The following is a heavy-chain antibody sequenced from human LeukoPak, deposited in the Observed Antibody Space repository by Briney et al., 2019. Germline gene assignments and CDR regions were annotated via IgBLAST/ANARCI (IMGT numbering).Heavy chain of an antibody. CDR3: ARVPDNIWCGYSYYYYGMDV. Sequence: GESLKISCKGSGYSFTSYWIGWVHQMPGKGLEWMGIIYPGDSDTRYSPSFQGQVTISADKSISTAYLQWSSLKASDTVMYYCARVPDNIWCGYSYYYYGMDVWGQGTTVTVSS. J-gene: IGHJ6*02. D-gene: IGHD3-3*01. CDR1: GYSFTSYW. CDR2: IYPGDSDT. V-gene: IGHV5-51*07.